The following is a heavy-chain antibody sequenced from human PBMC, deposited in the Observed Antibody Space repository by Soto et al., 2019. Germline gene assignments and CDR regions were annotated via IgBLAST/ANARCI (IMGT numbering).Heavy chain of an antibody. D-gene: IGHD6-6*01. CDR2: IIPVFGKT. CDR1: GGAFYSYT. V-gene: IGHV1-69*02. CDR3: VCQWKIEPRPMLDS. J-gene: IGHJ5*01. Sequence: QVQLVQSEAEVRRPGSSVKVSCKASGGAFYSYTFSWVRQAPGQGLEWMGRIIPVFGKTRSAPTFQDRVTLSADKSASTVFLELNSLQSDATAIYYCVCQWKIEPRPMLDSWGPGTLVTVSS.